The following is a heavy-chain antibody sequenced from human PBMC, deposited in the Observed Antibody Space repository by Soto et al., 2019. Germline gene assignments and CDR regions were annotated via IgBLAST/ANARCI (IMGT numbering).Heavy chain of an antibody. D-gene: IGHD3-22*01. J-gene: IGHJ4*02. CDR2: ISGSGGST. Sequence: GGSLRLSCAASGFTFSSYAMSWVRQAPGKGLEWVSAISGSGGSTYYADSVKGRFTISRDNSKNTLYLQMNSLRAEDTAVYYCAKDPDYDSSGYLGYFDYWGQGTLVTVSS. V-gene: IGHV3-23*01. CDR3: AKDPDYDSSGYLGYFDY. CDR1: GFTFSSYA.